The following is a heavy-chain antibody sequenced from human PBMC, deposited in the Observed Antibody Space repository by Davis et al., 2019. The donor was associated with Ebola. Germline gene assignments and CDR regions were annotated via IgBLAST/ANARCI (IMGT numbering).Heavy chain of an antibody. V-gene: IGHV4-34*01. J-gene: IGHJ5*02. CDR1: GGSFSGYY. D-gene: IGHD3-3*01. CDR3: ARYDFWSGKLAGQGWFDP. Sequence: PGGSLRLSCAVYGGSFSGYYWSWIRQPPGKGLEWIGEINHSGSTNYNPSLKSRVTISVDTSKNQFSLKLSSVTAADTAVYYCARYDFWSGKLAGQGWFDPWGQGTLVTVSS. CDR2: INHSGST.